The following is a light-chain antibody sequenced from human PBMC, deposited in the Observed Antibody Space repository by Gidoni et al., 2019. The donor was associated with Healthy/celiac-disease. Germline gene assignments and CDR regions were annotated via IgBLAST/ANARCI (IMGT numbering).Light chain of an antibody. Sequence: QSALTQPASVSGSPGQSITISCTGTRSDVGGYNYVSWYQQHTGKAPKLMIYEVSNRPSGVSNRFSGSKSGNTASLTISGLQAEDEADYYCSSYTSSSTLYVVFGGGTKLTVL. CDR2: EVS. CDR1: RSDVGGYNY. J-gene: IGLJ2*01. CDR3: SSYTSSSTLYVV. V-gene: IGLV2-14*01.